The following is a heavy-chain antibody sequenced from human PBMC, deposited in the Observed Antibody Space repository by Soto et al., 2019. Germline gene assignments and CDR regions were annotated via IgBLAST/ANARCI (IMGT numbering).Heavy chain of an antibody. J-gene: IGHJ5*02. Sequence: EVQLVESGGGLVQPGGSLRLSCAASGFTFSSYWMSWVRQAPGKGLEWVANIKQDGSEKYYVDSVKGRFTISRDNAKNSLYLQMNSLRAEDTAVYYCARFFSSSSWYRNWFDPWGQGTLVTVSS. CDR1: GFTFSSYW. D-gene: IGHD6-13*01. CDR2: IKQDGSEK. V-gene: IGHV3-7*01. CDR3: ARFFSSSSWYRNWFDP.